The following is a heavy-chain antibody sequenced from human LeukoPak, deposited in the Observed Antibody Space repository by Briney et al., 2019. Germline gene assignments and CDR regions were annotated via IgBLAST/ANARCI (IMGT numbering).Heavy chain of an antibody. CDR2: SSYNGNT. Sequence: SETLSLTCTVSGASFTNYYWSWIRQPPGQGLEWIGFSSYNGNTNYNPSLKSRVTISVDKSKNQFSLKLSSVTAADTAVYYCARDNEQWPPRGWFDPWGQGTLVTVSS. D-gene: IGHD6-19*01. V-gene: IGHV4-59*12. J-gene: IGHJ5*02. CDR3: ARDNEQWPPRGWFDP. CDR1: GASFTNYY.